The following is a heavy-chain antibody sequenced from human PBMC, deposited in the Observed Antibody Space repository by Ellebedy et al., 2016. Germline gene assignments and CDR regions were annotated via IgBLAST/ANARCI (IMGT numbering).Heavy chain of an antibody. CDR3: AKGDQLLGVDYFDY. Sequence: GESLKISCAASGFTFSSYAMIWVRQAPGKGLEWVSAIRSSGDNTYYADSVKGRFTISRDNSKNTLYLQMNSLRAEDTAVYYCAKGDQLLGVDYFDYWGQGTLVTVSS. V-gene: IGHV3-23*01. CDR1: GFTFSSYA. J-gene: IGHJ4*02. CDR2: IRSSGDNT. D-gene: IGHD2-2*01.